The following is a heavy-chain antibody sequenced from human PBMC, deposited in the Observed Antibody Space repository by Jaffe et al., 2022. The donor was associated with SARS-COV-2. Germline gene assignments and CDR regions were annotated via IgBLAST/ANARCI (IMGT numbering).Heavy chain of an antibody. Sequence: QVQLVQSGAEVKKPGSSVKVSCKASGGTFSSYTISWVRQAPGQGLEWMGRIIPILGIANYAQKFQGRVTITADKSTSTAYMELSSLRSEDTAVYYCARGGARVVVPAAKVPEYFQHWGQGTLVTVSS. V-gene: IGHV1-69*02. D-gene: IGHD2-2*01. J-gene: IGHJ1*01. CDR1: GGTFSSYT. CDR2: IIPILGIA. CDR3: ARGGARVVVPAAKVPEYFQH.